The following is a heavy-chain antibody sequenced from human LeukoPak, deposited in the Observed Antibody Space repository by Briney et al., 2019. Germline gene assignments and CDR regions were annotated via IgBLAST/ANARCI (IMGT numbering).Heavy chain of an antibody. CDR2: ISGSGGST. V-gene: IGHV3-23*01. CDR3: AKDYYYDSVSAFDI. CDR1: GFTFSGYS. Sequence: GGSLRLSCAASGFTFSGYSMSWVRQAPGKGLEWVSGISGSGGSTYYADSVKGRFTISRDNSKNTLHLQMNSLRAEDTAVYYCAKDYYYDSVSAFDIWGQGTMVTVSS. J-gene: IGHJ3*02. D-gene: IGHD3-22*01.